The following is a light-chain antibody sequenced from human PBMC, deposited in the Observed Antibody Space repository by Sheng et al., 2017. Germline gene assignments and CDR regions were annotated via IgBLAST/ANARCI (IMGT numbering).Light chain of an antibody. CDR2: GAS. J-gene: IGKJ2*01. V-gene: IGKV3-15*01. CDR1: QSVSSN. Sequence: EIVMTQSPATLSVSPGERATLSCRASQSVSSNLAWYQQKPGQAPRLLIYGASTRATGIPARFSGSGSGTEFTLTISSLQSEDFAVYYCQHHNNWPYTFGQGTNLEI. CDR3: QHHNNWPYT.